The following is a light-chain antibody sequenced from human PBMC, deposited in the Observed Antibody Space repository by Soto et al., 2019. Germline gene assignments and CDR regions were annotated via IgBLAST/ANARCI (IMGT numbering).Light chain of an antibody. CDR3: QQYNNWHI. Sequence: DIVLTQSPGTRSLSPVEGATLSCRSRQTVDSNLSARYQHKPGQAPRLLLYAASTRAPGIPARFSGRASGTEFTLTISRLQPEDFAVYYCQQYNNWHIFGRGTKVDIK. CDR2: AAS. V-gene: IGKV3D-15*01. J-gene: IGKJ4*01. CDR1: QTVDSN.